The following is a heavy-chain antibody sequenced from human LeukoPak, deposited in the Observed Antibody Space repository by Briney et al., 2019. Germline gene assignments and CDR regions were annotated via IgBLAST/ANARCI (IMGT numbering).Heavy chain of an antibody. D-gene: IGHD4-17*01. Sequence: GESLKISCKASGYTFTNYWIGWVRQMPGKGLEWMGIIYPGDSDTRYSPSFQGQVTISADKSISTAYLQWSSLKASDTAMYYCARPPGDYGDYEDDAFDIWGQGTMVTVSS. V-gene: IGHV5-51*01. J-gene: IGHJ3*02. CDR1: GYTFTNYW. CDR3: ARPPGDYGDYEDDAFDI. CDR2: IYPGDSDT.